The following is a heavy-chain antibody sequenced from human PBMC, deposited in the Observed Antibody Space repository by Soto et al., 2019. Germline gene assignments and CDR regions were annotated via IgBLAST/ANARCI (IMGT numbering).Heavy chain of an antibody. J-gene: IGHJ4*02. CDR3: AKDSSGGSSGWFDY. CDR1: GFTFSSYG. Sequence: GGSLRLSCAASGFTFSSYGMHWVRQAPGKGLEWVAVISYDGSNKYYADSVKGRFTTSRDNSKNTLYLQMNSLRAEDTAVYYCAKDSSGGSSGWFDYWGQGTLVTVSS. CDR2: ISYDGSNK. D-gene: IGHD6-19*01. V-gene: IGHV3-30*18.